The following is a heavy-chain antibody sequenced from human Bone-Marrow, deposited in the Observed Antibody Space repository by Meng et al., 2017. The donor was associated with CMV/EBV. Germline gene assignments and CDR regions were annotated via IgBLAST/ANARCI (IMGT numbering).Heavy chain of an antibody. CDR3: AAEYYYDSSGYYSDVFDI. V-gene: IGHV3-15*01. CDR1: GFTFTNAW. D-gene: IGHD3-22*01. CDR2: IKSRTDGGTT. J-gene: IGHJ3*02. Sequence: GGSLRLSCAASGFTFTNAWMSWVRQVPGKGLEWVGRIKSRTDGGTTDYAAPVKGRLTISRDDSKNTLYLQMSSLKSEDTAVYYCAAEYYYDSSGYYSDVFDIWGQGTMVTVSS.